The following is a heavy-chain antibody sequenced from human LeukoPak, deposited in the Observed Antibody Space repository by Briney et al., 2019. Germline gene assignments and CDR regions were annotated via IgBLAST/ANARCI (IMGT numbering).Heavy chain of an antibody. D-gene: IGHD6-13*01. V-gene: IGHV3-74*01. J-gene: IGHJ4*02. CDR1: GCSLSSYW. Sequence: RGSLRLSCAASGCSLSSYWMHWVRQAPGKGLVWVSRINSDGSTANYADSVKGRFTISRDNAKNTLYLQMNSLRAEDTAVYYCARRQYRSSWYYFDYWGQGTLVTVSS. CDR3: ARRQYRSSWYYFDY. CDR2: INSDGSTA.